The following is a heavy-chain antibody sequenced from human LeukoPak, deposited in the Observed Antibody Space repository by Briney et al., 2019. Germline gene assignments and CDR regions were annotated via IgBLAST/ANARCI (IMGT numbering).Heavy chain of an antibody. CDR1: GYDFTAHW. V-gene: IGHV5-51*01. CDR2: INAANSDT. CDR3: ARHYSYNWFGY. J-gene: IGHJ4*02. Sequence: PGESLKISCKGSGYDFTAHWIAWVRQKPGKGLEWMGNINAANSDTTYSPSFQGQVTLSVDKSISTAYLQLSSLKASDTAMYYCARHYSYNWFGYWGRGSPVTVSS. D-gene: IGHD5-24*01.